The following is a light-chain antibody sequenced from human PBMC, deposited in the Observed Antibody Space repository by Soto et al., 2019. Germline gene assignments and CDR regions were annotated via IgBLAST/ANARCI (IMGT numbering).Light chain of an antibody. J-gene: IGKJ3*01. CDR2: AS. CDR3: QHYGTSAL. V-gene: IGKV3-20*01. CDR1: QSVSDTY. Sequence: EIVLTQSPGTLSLSPGERATLSCRASQSVSDTYLAWYQQKPGQAPRLLIYASNRATGIPDRFSGSGSGTDFTLTISRLEPEDFAVYYCQHYGTSALFGPGTKVEIK.